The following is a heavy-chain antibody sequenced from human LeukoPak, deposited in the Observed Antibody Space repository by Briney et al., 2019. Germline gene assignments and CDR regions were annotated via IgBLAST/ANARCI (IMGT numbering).Heavy chain of an antibody. D-gene: IGHD3-3*01. V-gene: IGHV4-61*01. CDR1: GGSVSSGSYY. CDR2: IYYSGST. CDR3: ARSVTIFGVVLYYYYGMDV. Sequence: SETLSITCTVSGGSVSSGSYYWSWIRQPPGKGLEWIGYIYYSGSTNYNPSLKSRVTISVDTSKNQFSLKLSSVTAADTAVYYCARSVTIFGVVLYYYYGMDVWGQGTTVTVSS. J-gene: IGHJ6*02.